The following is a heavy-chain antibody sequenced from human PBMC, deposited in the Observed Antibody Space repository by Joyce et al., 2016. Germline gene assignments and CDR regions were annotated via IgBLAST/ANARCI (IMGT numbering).Heavy chain of an antibody. J-gene: IGHJ4*02. V-gene: IGHV6-1*01. CDR2: TYYSSKWFD. CDR1: GERVSSSSAT. CDR3: SRDEYY. Sequence: QVQLQQSGPGLVKPSQTFSLTCDISGERVSSSSATWNWIRQSPSRGLEWLGRTYYSSKWFDDYAVSVKSRITINADTSKNQFSLQLKSVTPEDTAVYFCSRDEYYWGQGTLVTVSS.